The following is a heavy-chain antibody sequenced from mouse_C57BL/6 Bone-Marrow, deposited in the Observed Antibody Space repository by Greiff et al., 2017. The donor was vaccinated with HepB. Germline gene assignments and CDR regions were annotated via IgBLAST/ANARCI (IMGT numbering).Heavy chain of an antibody. J-gene: IGHJ3*01. CDR1: GFSFNTYA. Sequence: EVQLQQSGGGLVQPKGSLKLSCAASGFSFNTYAMNWVRQAPGKGLEWVARIRSKSNNYATYYADSVKDRFTISRDDSESMLYLQMNNLKTEDTAMYYCVGQRRAWFAYWGQGTLVTVSA. V-gene: IGHV10-1*01. CDR2: IRSKSNNYAT. CDR3: VGQRRAWFAY.